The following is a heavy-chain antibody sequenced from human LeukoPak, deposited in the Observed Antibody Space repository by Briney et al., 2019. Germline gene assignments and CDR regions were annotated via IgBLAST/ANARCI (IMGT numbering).Heavy chain of an antibody. V-gene: IGHV3-74*01. J-gene: IGHJ4*02. CDR1: GFTFSSYW. CDR2: IKSDGSST. CDR3: ARALSPVQADN. Sequence: PGGSLRLSCVASGFTFSSYWMHWVRQAPGKGLVWVSRIKSDGSSTTYADSVKGRFTISRDNAKNTLYLQINSLRAEDTAVYYCARALSPVQADNWGQGTLVTVS.